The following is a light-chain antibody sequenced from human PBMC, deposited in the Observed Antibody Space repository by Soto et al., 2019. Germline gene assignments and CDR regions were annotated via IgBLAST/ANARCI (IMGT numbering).Light chain of an antibody. Sequence: EIVLTQSPGTLSLSPGERATLSCRASQSVSSNYLAWYQQKSGQAPRLLIYDATSRATDVPDRFSGSGSGTDFTLTISRLEPEDSAVYFCQLRSDWPPTYTFGQGTKLE. J-gene: IGKJ2*01. CDR2: DAT. CDR1: QSVSSNY. V-gene: IGKV3D-20*02. CDR3: QLRSDWPPTYT.